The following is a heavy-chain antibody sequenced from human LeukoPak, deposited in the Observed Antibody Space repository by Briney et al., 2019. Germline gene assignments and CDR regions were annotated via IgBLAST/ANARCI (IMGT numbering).Heavy chain of an antibody. CDR2: IYTSGST. J-gene: IGHJ6*03. CDR1: GGSISSYY. D-gene: IGHD6-6*01. V-gene: IGHV4-4*07. Sequence: SETLSLTCTVSGGSISSYYWSWIRQPAGKGLEWIGRIYTSGSTNYNPSLKSRVTMSVDTSKNQFSLKLSSVTAADTAVYYCARGPLYSSSSVYYYYMDVWGKGTTVTVSS. CDR3: ARGPLYSSSSVYYYYMDV.